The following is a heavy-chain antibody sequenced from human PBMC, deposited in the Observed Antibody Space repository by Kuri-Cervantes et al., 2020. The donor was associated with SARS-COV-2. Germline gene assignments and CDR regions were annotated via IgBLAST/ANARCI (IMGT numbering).Heavy chain of an antibody. J-gene: IGHJ3*02. V-gene: IGHV3-9*01. CDR2: ISWNSGSI. D-gene: IGHD3-9*01. CDR1: GFTFDDYA. Sequence: GGSLRLSCAASGFTFDDYAMHWVRQAPGKGLEWVSGISWNSGSIGYADSVKGRFTISRDNSKNTLYLQMNSLRAEDTAVYYCARNRAGSNEVTITADDAFDIWGQGTMVTVSS. CDR3: ARNRAGSNEVTITADDAFDI.